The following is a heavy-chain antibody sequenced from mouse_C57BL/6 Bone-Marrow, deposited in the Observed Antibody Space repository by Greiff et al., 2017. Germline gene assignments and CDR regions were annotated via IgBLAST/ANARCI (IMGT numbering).Heavy chain of an antibody. CDR3: ARGYSSGYVDYAMDY. CDR2: INPSNGGT. D-gene: IGHD3-2*02. CDR1: GYTFTSYW. J-gene: IGHJ4*01. V-gene: IGHV1-53*01. Sequence: QVQLQQPGTELVKPGASVKLSCKASGYTFTSYWMHWVKQRPGQGLEWIGNINPSNGGTNYNEKFKSKATLTVDKSSSTAYMQRSSLTSEDSAVYYCARGYSSGYVDYAMDYWGQGTSVTVSS.